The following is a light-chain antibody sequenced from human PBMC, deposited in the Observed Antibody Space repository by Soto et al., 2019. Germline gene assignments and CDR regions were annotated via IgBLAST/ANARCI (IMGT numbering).Light chain of an antibody. CDR3: LQYDTSALN. Sequence: DIQMTQSPSTLSASVGDRVTITCRASQSISSWLAWYQQKPGKAPKLLIYKTSSLESGVPSRFSGSGSGTGFTLTISSLQPDDFATYYCLQYDTSALNFGGGTKVEIK. V-gene: IGKV1-5*03. CDR1: QSISSW. J-gene: IGKJ4*01. CDR2: KTS.